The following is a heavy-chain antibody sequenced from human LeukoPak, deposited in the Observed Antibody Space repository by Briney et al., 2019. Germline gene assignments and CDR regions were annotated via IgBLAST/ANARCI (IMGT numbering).Heavy chain of an antibody. D-gene: IGHD3-10*01. CDR1: GGSISSGGYS. J-gene: IGHJ5*02. V-gene: IGHV4-30-2*01. CDR3: ARGWYYYGSGSYESWFDP. Sequence: SQTLSLTCAVSGGSISSGGYSWSWIRQPPGKGLEWIGYIYHSGSTYYNPSLKSRVTISVDRSKNQFSLKLSSATAADTAVYYCARGWYYYGSGSYESWFDPWGQGTLVTVSS. CDR2: IYHSGST.